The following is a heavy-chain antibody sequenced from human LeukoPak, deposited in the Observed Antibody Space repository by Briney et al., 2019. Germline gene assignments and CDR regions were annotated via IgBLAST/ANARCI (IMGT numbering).Heavy chain of an antibody. CDR1: GYTFTSYG. CDR2: IIPIFGTA. Sequence: GASVKVSCKASGYTFTSYGISWVRQAPGQGLEWMGGIIPIFGTANYAQKFQGRVTITADESTSTAYMELSSLRSEDTAVYYCARAPPYYDSSGYFLHFDYWGQGTPVTVSS. CDR3: ARAPPYYDSSGYFLHFDY. D-gene: IGHD3-22*01. J-gene: IGHJ4*02. V-gene: IGHV1-69*13.